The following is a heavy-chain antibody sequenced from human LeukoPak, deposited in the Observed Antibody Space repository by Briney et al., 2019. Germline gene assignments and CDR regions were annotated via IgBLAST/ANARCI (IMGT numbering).Heavy chain of an antibody. V-gene: IGHV4-30-2*01. CDR2: IYHSGST. CDR1: GGSISSGGYS. CDR3: ARSSRAAEFDY. D-gene: IGHD2-15*01. Sequence: SQTLSLTCAVSGGSISSGGYSWSWIRQPPGTGLEWIGYIYHSGSTYYNPSLKSRVTISVDRSKNQFSLKLSSVTAADTAVYYCARSSRAAEFDYWGQGTLVTASS. J-gene: IGHJ4*02.